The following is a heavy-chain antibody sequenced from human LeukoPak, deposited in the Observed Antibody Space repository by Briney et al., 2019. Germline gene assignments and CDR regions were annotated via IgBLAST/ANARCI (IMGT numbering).Heavy chain of an antibody. Sequence: GGSLRLSCAASGFTFSNSAMSWVRQAPGKGLEWVSGISGSGGSTNYADSVKGQFTISRDNSKNTLYLQMNSLRAEDTAVYYCAKYPGGYYDFWSAYYSVDYYYYMDVWGKGTTVTVSS. CDR2: ISGSGGST. D-gene: IGHD3-3*01. CDR1: GFTFSNSA. CDR3: AKYPGGYYDFWSAYYSVDYYYYMDV. J-gene: IGHJ6*03. V-gene: IGHV3-23*01.